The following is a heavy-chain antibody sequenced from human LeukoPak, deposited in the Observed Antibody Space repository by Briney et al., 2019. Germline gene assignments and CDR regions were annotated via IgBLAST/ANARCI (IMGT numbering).Heavy chain of an antibody. Sequence: PGGSLRLSCAASGFSFSDAWMSWVRQAPGKGLEWVASMCGTAGCTFYPDSVKGRFTISRDNSKNVLYLRMNSLTAEDTAIYYCAKDRPNFHENSGHYYRRDGDSWGQGTLVTVSS. D-gene: IGHD3-22*01. CDR1: GFSFSDAW. CDR2: MCGTAGCT. V-gene: IGHV3-23*01. CDR3: AKDRPNFHENSGHYYRRDGDS. J-gene: IGHJ5*01.